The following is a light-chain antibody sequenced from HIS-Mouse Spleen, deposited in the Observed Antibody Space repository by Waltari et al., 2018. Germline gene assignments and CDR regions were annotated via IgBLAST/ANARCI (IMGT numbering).Light chain of an antibody. J-gene: IGKJ3*01. CDR2: DAS. V-gene: IGKV1-33*01. CDR1: QDISNY. CDR3: QQYDNLHRLT. Sequence: DIQMTQSPSSLSASVGDRVTITCQASQDISNYLNWYQQKPGKAPKLLIYDASNLETGVPSRFSGSGSGTDFTFPISSLQTEDIATYYCQQYDNLHRLTFGPGTKVDIK.